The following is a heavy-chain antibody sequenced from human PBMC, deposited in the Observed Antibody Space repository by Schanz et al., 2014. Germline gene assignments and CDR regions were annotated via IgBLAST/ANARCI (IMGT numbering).Heavy chain of an antibody. CDR2: SSGSGGST. D-gene: IGHD3-10*01. CDR1: GFTFSDYW. CDR3: AKGRFGELSAFDI. V-gene: IGHV3-23*04. J-gene: IGHJ3*02. Sequence: EVQLVESGGGLVQPGGSLRLSCTASGFTFSDYWMSWVRQAPGKGLEWVSASSGSGGSTYYADSVKGRFTISRDNSKNTLYLQMNSLRAEDTAVYDCAKGRFGELSAFDIWGQGTMVTVSS.